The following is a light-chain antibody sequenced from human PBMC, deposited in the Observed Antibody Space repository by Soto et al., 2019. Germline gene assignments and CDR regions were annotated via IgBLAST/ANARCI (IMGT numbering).Light chain of an antibody. CDR2: DSS. J-gene: IGKJ1*01. CDR3: QQYDSHSWT. V-gene: IGKV1-5*01. Sequence: DSQMTQSPSTLAASVGDSVTITCRPSQSISKWLAWYLQNPGKAPKLLIYDSSNLESGVPSRFRGSGSGTEFTLTINSLNPDDFAPYACQQYDSHSWTFGQGIKVYI. CDR1: QSISKW.